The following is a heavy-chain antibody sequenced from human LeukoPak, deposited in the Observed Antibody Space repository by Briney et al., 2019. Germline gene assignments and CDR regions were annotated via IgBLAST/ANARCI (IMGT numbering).Heavy chain of an antibody. CDR2: IRYDGSNK. V-gene: IGHV3-30*02. J-gene: IGHJ4*02. CDR3: AKDQGSYPPLAAFDY. Sequence: GGSLRLSCAASRFTFSSYGMHWVRQAPGKGLEWVAFIRYDGSNKYYADSVKGRFTISRDNSKNTLYLQMNSLRAEDTAVYYCAKDQGSYPPLAAFDYWGQGTLVTVSS. D-gene: IGHD1-26*01. CDR1: RFTFSSYG.